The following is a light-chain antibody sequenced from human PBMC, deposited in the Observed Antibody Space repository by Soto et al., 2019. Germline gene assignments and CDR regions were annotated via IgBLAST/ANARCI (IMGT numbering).Light chain of an antibody. Sequence: IQLAQSPSSLSASVGDRVTITCRASRGSSGYLAWYQQKPGKAPKLLIDVGSTLHSGVPSRFSGSGSGTDFTLTISSLQPEDLATYYCQHLDSHPLTFGGGTKVEIK. CDR3: QHLDSHPLT. CDR2: VGS. J-gene: IGKJ4*01. V-gene: IGKV1-9*01. CDR1: RGSSGY.